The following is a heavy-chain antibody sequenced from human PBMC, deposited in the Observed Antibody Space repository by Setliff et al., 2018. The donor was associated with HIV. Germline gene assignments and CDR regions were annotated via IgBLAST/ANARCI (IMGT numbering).Heavy chain of an antibody. CDR2: MYHSGST. V-gene: IGHV4-4*02. Sequence: SETLSLTCAVSGGSISSNDWWSWVRQPPGKGLEWIGEMYHSGSTNSKPSHKSRVTISVDKSKNQFSLKLSSVTAADTAVYYCARRGDFFYSAMDVWGQGTTVTVSS. CDR3: ARRGDFFYSAMDV. J-gene: IGHJ6*02. CDR1: GGSISSNDW.